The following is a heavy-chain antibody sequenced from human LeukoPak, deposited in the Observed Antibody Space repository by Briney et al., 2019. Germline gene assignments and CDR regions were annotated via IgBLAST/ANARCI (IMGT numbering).Heavy chain of an antibody. V-gene: IGHV1-69*05. CDR2: IIPIFGTT. Sequence: GASVKVSCKASGGTFSSFAISWVRQAPGQGLEWMGGIIPIFGTTNYAQKFQGRVTITTDESTSTTYMELSSLRSEDTAVYYCARGPYYDNSGYYYDLDYWGQGTLVTVSS. J-gene: IGHJ4*02. D-gene: IGHD3-22*01. CDR1: GGTFSSFA. CDR3: ARGPYYDNSGYYYDLDY.